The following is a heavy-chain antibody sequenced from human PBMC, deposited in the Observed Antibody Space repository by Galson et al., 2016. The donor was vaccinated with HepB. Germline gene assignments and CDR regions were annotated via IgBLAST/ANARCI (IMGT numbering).Heavy chain of an antibody. V-gene: IGHV1-3*01. J-gene: IGHJ3*02. CDR3: ARVDYSSSWFAFDI. D-gene: IGHD6-13*01. CDR2: SNAGNGNT. Sequence: TFTSYAIHWVRQAPGQRLEWMGWSNAGNGNTKYSQKFQGRVTITRDTSASTAYMELSSLRSEDTAVYYCARVDYSSSWFAFDIWGQGTMVTVSS. CDR1: TFTSYA.